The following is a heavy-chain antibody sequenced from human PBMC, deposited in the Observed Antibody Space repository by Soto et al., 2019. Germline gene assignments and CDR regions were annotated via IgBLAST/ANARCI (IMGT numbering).Heavy chain of an antibody. V-gene: IGHV3-74*01. CDR2: INGDGIST. D-gene: IGHD1-1*01. CDR1: GFTFSSYW. Sequence: GGSLRLSCAASGFTFSSYWLHWVRQAPGKGLVWVSRINGDGISTNYADSVKGRFTISRDNAKNTLYLQMNSLRAEDTALYYCARETLKPPRSRNWNDYYYYGMEVWGQGTTVTVSS. CDR3: ARETLKPPRSRNWNDYYYYGMEV. J-gene: IGHJ6*02.